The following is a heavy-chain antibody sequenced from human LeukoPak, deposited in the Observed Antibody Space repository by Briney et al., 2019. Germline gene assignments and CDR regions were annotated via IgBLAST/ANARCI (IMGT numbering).Heavy chain of an antibody. D-gene: IGHD1-26*01. Sequence: ASVKVSCKASGGTFSSYAISWVRQAPGQGLEWMGGIIPIFGTANYAQKFQGRVTITADESTSTAYMELSSLRSEDTAVYCCARFRKGGGPNYFDYWGQGTLVTVSS. CDR1: GGTFSSYA. CDR3: ARFRKGGGPNYFDY. J-gene: IGHJ4*02. CDR2: IIPIFGTA. V-gene: IGHV1-69*13.